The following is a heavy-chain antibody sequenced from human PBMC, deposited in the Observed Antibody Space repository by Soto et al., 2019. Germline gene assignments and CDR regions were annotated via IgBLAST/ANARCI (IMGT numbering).Heavy chain of an antibody. CDR2: IYHSGST. CDR1: VGSVSSGSYY. J-gene: IGHJ4*02. V-gene: IGHV4-61*01. CDR3: ATVSLQLTTMDY. D-gene: IGHD4-4*01. Sequence: SETLSLTCTVSVGSVSSGSYYWNWIRQPPGKGLEWIGSIYHSGSTDYNPSLKSRVTISVDTSKNQFSLKLGSVTAADTAVYYCATVSLQLTTMDYWGQGALVTVPS.